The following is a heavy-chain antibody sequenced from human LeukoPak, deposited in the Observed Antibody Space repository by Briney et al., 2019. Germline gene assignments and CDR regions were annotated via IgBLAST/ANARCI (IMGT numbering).Heavy chain of an antibody. CDR1: GYSSATYW. CDR3: ARPNGGRLWAWYFDY. V-gene: IGHV5-51*01. D-gene: IGHD7-27*01. J-gene: IGHJ4*02. Sequence: GESLKISCKASGYSSATYWIGWVRQTPGKGLEWMGLNYPGDSDTRYSPSFQGQVTISADKPISSTSLQWRSLKASDTAMYYCARPNGGRLWAWYFDYWGQGTPVTVSS. CDR2: NYPGDSDT.